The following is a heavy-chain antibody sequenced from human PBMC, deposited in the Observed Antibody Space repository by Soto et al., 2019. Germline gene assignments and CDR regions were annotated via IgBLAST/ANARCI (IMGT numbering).Heavy chain of an antibody. CDR1: GFTFTRYA. V-gene: IGHV3-23*01. D-gene: IGHD3-10*01. J-gene: IGHJ4*02. CDR3: AQNGGSGTFYAFDY. CDR2: ISSSGERT. Sequence: PGGSLRLSCAASGFTFTRYAMSWVRQAPGKELEWVSAISSSGERTYYADSVKGRFTISRDNSKNTLYLHMHSLRAEDTAVYFCAQNGGSGTFYAFDYWGQGTLVTVSS.